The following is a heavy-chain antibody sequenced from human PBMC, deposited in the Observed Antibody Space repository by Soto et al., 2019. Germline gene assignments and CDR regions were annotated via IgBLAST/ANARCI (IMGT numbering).Heavy chain of an antibody. V-gene: IGHV1-69*06. CDR2: IIPMFAKV. CDR1: GGTFSSYS. D-gene: IGHD1-26*01. J-gene: IGHJ4*02. CDR3: ARADLVGAVDY. Sequence: SVKVSCKASGGTFSSYSISWVRQAPGQGLEWMGGIIPMFAKVNHAQEFQGRITITADKSTSTAYMELSSLRSEDTAVYFCARADLVGAVDYWGQGTLVTVSS.